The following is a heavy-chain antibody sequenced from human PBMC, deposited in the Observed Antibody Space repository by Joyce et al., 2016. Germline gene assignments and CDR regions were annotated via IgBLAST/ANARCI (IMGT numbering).Heavy chain of an antibody. V-gene: IGHV3-15*01. D-gene: IGHD4-17*01. Sequence: VLLVESGGGLVKPGGSLRLCCADSGFTFSNTCITWVRQDPGKGLWWGGRNKSKTEGGTTDYSAPVKGRFTISRDDSKKTLYLQMHCLKTEDTAVYYCSTNTVIGDAFDIWGQGTMVSVSS. J-gene: IGHJ3*02. CDR3: STNTVIGDAFDI. CDR2: NKSKTEGGTT. CDR1: GFTFSNTC.